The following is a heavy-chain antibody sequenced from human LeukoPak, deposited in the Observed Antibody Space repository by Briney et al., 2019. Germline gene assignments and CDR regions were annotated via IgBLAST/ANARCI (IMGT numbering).Heavy chain of an antibody. D-gene: IGHD6-13*01. CDR3: ARDLYSSRTNDAFVI. V-gene: IGHV4-39*07. CDR1: GGSIRSSSYY. J-gene: IGHJ3*02. CDR2: IYYSGST. Sequence: SETLSLTCSVSGGSIRSSSYYWGWIRQPPGKGLDWIGSIYYSGSTYYNPSLKSRVTISIDTSKNQFSLKLSSVTAADTAVYYCARDLYSSRTNDAFVIWGQGTVVTVSS.